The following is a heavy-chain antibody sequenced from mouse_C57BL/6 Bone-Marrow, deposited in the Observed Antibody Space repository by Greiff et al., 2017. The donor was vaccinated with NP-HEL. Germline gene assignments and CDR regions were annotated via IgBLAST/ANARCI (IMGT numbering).Heavy chain of an antibody. V-gene: IGHV1-81*01. CDR3: ARWTTVPSMDY. D-gene: IGHD1-1*01. J-gene: IGHJ4*01. CDR2: IYPRSGNT. Sequence: QVQLKQSGAELARPGASVKLSCKASGYTFTSYGISWVKQRTGQGLEWIGEIYPRSGNTYYNEKFKGKATLTADKSSSTAYMELRSLTSEDSAVYFCARWTTVPSMDYWGQGTSVTVSS. CDR1: GYTFTSYG.